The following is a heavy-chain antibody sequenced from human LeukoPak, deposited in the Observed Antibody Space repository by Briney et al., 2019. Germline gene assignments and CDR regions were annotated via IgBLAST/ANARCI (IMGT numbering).Heavy chain of an antibody. CDR3: TTEWIELFDV. V-gene: IGHV3-15*01. CDR2: IKSKTDGGAT. Sequence: GGPVRHSCAASGFTFSNVLMSWVRQVPGKGLEWVGRIKSKTDGGATEFTAPVRSRFTISRDDAINTLYLQMNSLKTEDTAVYYCTTEWIELFDVWGQGTMVTVSS. J-gene: IGHJ3*01. D-gene: IGHD5-18*01. CDR1: GFTFSNVL.